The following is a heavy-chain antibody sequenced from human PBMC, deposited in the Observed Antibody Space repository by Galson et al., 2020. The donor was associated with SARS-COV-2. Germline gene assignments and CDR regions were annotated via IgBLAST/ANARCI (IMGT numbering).Heavy chain of an antibody. CDR3: ARVSAGYYDSSGYGGYNYYGMDV. V-gene: IGHV3-74*03. J-gene: IGHJ6*02. Sequence: TGGSLRLSCAVSGFTFSSYWMHWVRQVPGKGLEWVSRINPDGSRTTSADSVMGRFTISRDNAKNTLFLELNSLRAEDTALYYCARVSAGYYDSSGYGGYNYYGMDVWGQGTTATVSS. D-gene: IGHD3-22*01. CDR1: GFTFSSYW. CDR2: INPDGSRT.